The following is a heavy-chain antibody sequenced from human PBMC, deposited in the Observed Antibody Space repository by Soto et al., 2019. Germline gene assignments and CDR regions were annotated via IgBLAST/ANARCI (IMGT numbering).Heavy chain of an antibody. J-gene: IGHJ5*02. Sequence: GGSLRLSCAASGFTFSSYAMSWVRQAPGKGLEWVSAISGSGGSTYYADSVKGRFTISRDNSKNTLYLQMNSLRAEDTAVYYCAKDLRAMSIAARSWFDTWGQGTLVTVSS. CDR1: GFTFSSYA. V-gene: IGHV3-23*01. CDR3: AKDLRAMSIAARSWFDT. D-gene: IGHD6-6*01. CDR2: ISGSGGST.